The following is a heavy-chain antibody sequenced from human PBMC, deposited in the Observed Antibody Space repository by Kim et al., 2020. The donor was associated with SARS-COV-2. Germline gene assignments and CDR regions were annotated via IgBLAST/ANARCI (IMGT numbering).Heavy chain of an antibody. CDR3: AKAYPVPGYVEMATNAFDY. D-gene: IGHD6-13*01. Sequence: GGSLRLSCAASGFTFSSYAMSWVRQAPGKGLEWVSAISGSGGSTYYADSVKGRFTISRDNSKNTLYLQMNSLRAEDTAVYYCAKAYPVPGYVEMATNAFDYWGQGTLVTVSS. V-gene: IGHV3-23*01. CDR1: GFTFSSYA. CDR2: ISGSGGST. J-gene: IGHJ4*02.